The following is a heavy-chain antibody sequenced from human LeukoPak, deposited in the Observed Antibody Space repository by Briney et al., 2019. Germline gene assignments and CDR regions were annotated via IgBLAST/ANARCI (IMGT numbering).Heavy chain of an antibody. CDR3: ARSRRYCSGGSCYADY. Sequence: GGSLRLSCAASGFTFSSYWMSWVRQAPGKGLEWVANIKQDGSEKYYVDSVKGRFTISRDNAKNSLYLQMNSLRAEDTAVYYCARSRRYCSGGSCYADYWGQGTLVTVSP. J-gene: IGHJ4*02. CDR1: GFTFSSYW. D-gene: IGHD2-15*01. V-gene: IGHV3-7*01. CDR2: IKQDGSEK.